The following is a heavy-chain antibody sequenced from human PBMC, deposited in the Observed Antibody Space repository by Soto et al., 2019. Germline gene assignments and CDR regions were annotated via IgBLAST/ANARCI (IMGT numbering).Heavy chain of an antibody. D-gene: IGHD2-15*01. Sequence: GGSLRLSCAASGFTFSSYAMSWVRQAPGKGLEWVSAISGSGGSTYYADSVKGRFTISRDNSKNTLYLQMNSLRAEDTAVYYCAKGRRYCSGGSCYFHFDYWGQGTLVTVSS. CDR1: GFTFSSYA. V-gene: IGHV3-23*01. J-gene: IGHJ4*02. CDR3: AKGRRYCSGGSCYFHFDY. CDR2: ISGSGGST.